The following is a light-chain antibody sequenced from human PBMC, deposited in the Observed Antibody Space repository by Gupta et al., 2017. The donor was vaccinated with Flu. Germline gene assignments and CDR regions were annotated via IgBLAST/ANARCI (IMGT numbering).Light chain of an antibody. J-gene: IGLJ2*01. CDR2: QDS. CDR3: QAWDTIISVV. Sequence: SYELTQPSSVSVSPGQTANITCSGERLGDKNVCWYQQRPGQSPVLVIYQDSKRPSGIPERFTGSNSGITATLTISGTQAMDEADYYCQAWDTIISVVIGGGTRLTVL. V-gene: IGLV3-1*01. CDR1: RLGDKN.